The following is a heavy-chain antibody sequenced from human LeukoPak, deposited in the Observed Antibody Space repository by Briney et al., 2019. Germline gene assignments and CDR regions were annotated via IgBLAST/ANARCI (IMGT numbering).Heavy chain of an antibody. V-gene: IGHV1-2*02. CDR1: GYTFTGYY. CDR3: ARGGYMILYYYYYYGMDV. D-gene: IGHD3-22*01. J-gene: IGHJ6*02. Sequence: GASVKVSCKASGYTFTGYYMHWVRQAPGQGLEWMGWINPNSGGTNYAQKFQGRVTMTRNTSISTAYMELSSLRSEDTAVYYCARGGYMILYYYYYYGMDVWGQGTTVTVSS. CDR2: INPNSGGT.